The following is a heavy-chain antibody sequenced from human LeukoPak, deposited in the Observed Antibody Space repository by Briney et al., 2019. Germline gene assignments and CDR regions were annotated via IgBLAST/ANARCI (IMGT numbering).Heavy chain of an antibody. CDR3: ARGNLRGYSYRYDLDY. Sequence: RTGGSLRLSCAASGFTFSSYGMHWVRQAPGKGLEWVAVIWYDGSNKYYADSVKGRFTISRDNSKNTLYLQMNSLRAEDTAVYYCARGNLRGYSYRYDLDYWGQGTLVTVSS. D-gene: IGHD5-18*01. J-gene: IGHJ4*02. CDR2: IWYDGSNK. V-gene: IGHV3-33*01. CDR1: GFTFSSYG.